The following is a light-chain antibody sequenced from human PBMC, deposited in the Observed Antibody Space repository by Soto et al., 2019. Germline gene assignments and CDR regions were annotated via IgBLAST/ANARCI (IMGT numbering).Light chain of an antibody. CDR3: LSISGGQNKWV. V-gene: IGLV2-11*01. CDR1: SSDVGAYNY. CDR2: DVT. Sequence: QSTLTQPRSVSGSPRQSVTISCTGTSSDVGAYNYVSWYQQHPGKAPKVIIYDVTKRPSGVPDRFSGSKSGNTASLTISGLEGEEWGCYYCLSISGGQNKWVFGGGTKLTVL. J-gene: IGLJ3*02.